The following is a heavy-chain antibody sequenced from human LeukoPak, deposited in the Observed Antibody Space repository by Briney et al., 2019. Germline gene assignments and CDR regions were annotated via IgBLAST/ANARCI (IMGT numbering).Heavy chain of an antibody. CDR1: GFTFSSYE. J-gene: IGHJ6*03. D-gene: IGHD5-18*01. CDR3: ARDGVSPINTAMAYYYYYYMDV. CDR2: ISSSGSTI. V-gene: IGHV3-48*03. Sequence: GGSLRLSCAASGFTFSSYEMNWVRQAPGKGLEWVSYISSSGSTIYYADSVKGRFTISRDNAKNSLYLQMNSLRAEDTAVYYCARDGVSPINTAMAYYYYYYMDVWGKGTTVTVSS.